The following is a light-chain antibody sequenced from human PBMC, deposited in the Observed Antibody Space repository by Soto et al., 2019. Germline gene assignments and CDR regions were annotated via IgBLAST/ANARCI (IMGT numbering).Light chain of an antibody. CDR1: SSNIGSNT. V-gene: IGLV1-44*01. CDR3: AAWDDSLNGPGHV. Sequence: QSVLTQPPSASGTTGQRVTISCSGSSSNIGSNTVNWYQQLPGTAPKLLIYSNNQRPSGVPDRFSGSKSGTSASLAISGLQSEDEADYYCAAWDDSLNGPGHVSGTGTKVTVL. J-gene: IGLJ1*01. CDR2: SNN.